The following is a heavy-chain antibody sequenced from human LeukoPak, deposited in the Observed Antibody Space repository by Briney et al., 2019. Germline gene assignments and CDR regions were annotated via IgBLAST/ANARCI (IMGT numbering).Heavy chain of an antibody. CDR3: ARGADSGYSSDN. J-gene: IGHJ4*02. V-gene: IGHV3-74*01. CDR2: INSDGRST. CDR1: GFTFSSYW. Sequence: GGSLRLSCAASGFTFSSYWMSWVRQAPGKGLVWVSRINSDGRSTNYADSVKGRFTISRDNAKNTLYLRMNSLRAEDTAVYYCARGADSGYSSDNWGQGTLVSVSS. D-gene: IGHD3-9*01.